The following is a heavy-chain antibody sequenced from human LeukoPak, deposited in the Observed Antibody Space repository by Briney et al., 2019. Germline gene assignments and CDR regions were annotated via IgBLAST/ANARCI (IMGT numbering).Heavy chain of an antibody. D-gene: IGHD3-10*02. Sequence: GGSLRLSCAASGFTFSRYAMHWVRQAPGKGLEWVAVISYDGRNKYYADSVKGRFTFSRDNAKNSLYLQMNSLRAEDTAVYYCAELGITMIGGVWGKGTTVTISS. CDR2: ISYDGRNK. CDR3: AELGITMIGGV. CDR1: GFTFSRYA. V-gene: IGHV3-30*18. J-gene: IGHJ6*04.